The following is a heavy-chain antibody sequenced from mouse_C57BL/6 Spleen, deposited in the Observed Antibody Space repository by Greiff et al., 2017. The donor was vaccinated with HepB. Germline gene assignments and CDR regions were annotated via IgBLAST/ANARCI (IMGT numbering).Heavy chain of an antibody. CDR1: GYTFTDYE. CDR2: IDPETGGT. D-gene: IGHD2-3*01. CDR3: TSPYDGTGAY. V-gene: IGHV1-15*01. J-gene: IGHJ3*01. Sequence: QVQLQQSGAELVRPGASVTLSCKASGYTFTDYEMHWVKQTPVHGLEWIGAIDPETGGTAYNQKFKGKAILTADKSSSTAYMELRSLTSEDSAVYYFTSPYDGTGAYWGQGTLVTVSA.